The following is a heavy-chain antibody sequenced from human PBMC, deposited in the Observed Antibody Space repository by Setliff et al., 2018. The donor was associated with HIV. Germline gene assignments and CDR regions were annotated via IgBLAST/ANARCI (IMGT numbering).Heavy chain of an antibody. D-gene: IGHD3-3*01. J-gene: IGHJ3*01. Sequence: SETLSLTCSVSGGSMTRNYWSWIRQPPGKGLEWIGYIYYSGTTNYNPSLKSRVTFSVDMSKTQVSLKLTSVTAAGTAMYFCARIRGDNFWSGSYSLPASDAFDVWGQGTMVTVSS. CDR2: IYYSGTT. CDR3: ARIRGDNFWSGSYSLPASDAFDV. V-gene: IGHV4-59*01. CDR1: GGSMTRNY.